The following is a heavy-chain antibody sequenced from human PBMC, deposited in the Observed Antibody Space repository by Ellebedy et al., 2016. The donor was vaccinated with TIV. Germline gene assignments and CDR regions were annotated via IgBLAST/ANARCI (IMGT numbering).Heavy chain of an antibody. CDR1: GFIVGPNY. CDR2: IYSDGST. V-gene: IGHV3-53*01. D-gene: IGHD4-17*01. Sequence: GESLKISCAASGFIVGPNYMTWVRQAPGKGLEWVSVIYSDGSTYYADSVKGRFTISRDNSKNTLYLQMNSLRAEDTAVYYCGRTDYGDSYYLDNWGQGTLVTVSS. J-gene: IGHJ4*02. CDR3: GRTDYGDSYYLDN.